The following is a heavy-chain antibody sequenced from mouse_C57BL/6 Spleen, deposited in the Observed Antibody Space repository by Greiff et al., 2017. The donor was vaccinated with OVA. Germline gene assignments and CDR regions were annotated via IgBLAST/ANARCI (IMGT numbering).Heavy chain of an antibody. D-gene: IGHD2-3*01. Sequence: VQGVESDAELVKPGASVKISCKVSGYIFTDHTIHWMKQRPEQGLEWIGYIYHRDGSTKYNEKFKGKGTLTADKSSSTAYMQLNSLTSEDSSVYFCAREGEIYDGYPLDYWGQGTTLTVSS. CDR1: GYIFTDHT. J-gene: IGHJ2*01. V-gene: IGHV1-78*01. CDR2: IYHRDGST. CDR3: AREGEIYDGYPLDY.